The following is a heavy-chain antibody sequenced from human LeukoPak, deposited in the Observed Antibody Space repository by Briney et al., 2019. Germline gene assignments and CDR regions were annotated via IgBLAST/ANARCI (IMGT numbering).Heavy chain of an antibody. CDR1: GGSFSGYY. V-gene: IGHV4-34*01. J-gene: IGHJ6*03. CDR3: ARGGGYCSSTSCRSRYYYYYYMDV. D-gene: IGHD2-2*01. Sequence: PSETLSLTCAVYGGSFSGYYWSWIRQTPGKGLEWIGEINHSGSTNYNPSLKSRVTISVDTSKNQFSLKLSSVTAADTAVYYCARGGGYCSSTSCRSRYYYYYYMDVWGKGTTVNVSS. CDR2: INHSGST.